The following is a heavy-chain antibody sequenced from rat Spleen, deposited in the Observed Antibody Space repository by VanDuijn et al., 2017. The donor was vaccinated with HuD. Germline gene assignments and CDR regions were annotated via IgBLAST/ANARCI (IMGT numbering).Heavy chain of an antibody. D-gene: IGHD5-1*01. CDR2: ISTGGGNT. J-gene: IGHJ2*01. Sequence: EVQLVESDGGLVQPGRSLKPSCAASGFTFTNYDMAWVRQAPTKGLEWIASISTGGGNTYYRDSVKGRFTISRDNAKSTLYLQMDSLRSEDTATYYCARHELGPYWYFDFWGQGVMVTVSS. CDR3: ARHELGPYWYFDF. V-gene: IGHV5S23*01. CDR1: GFTFTNYD.